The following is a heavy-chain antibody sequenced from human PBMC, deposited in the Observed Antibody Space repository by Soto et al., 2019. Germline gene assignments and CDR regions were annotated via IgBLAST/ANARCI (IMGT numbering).Heavy chain of an antibody. CDR1: GYSISSGYY. Sequence: SETLSLTCAVSGYSISSGYYWGWIRQPPGKGLEWIGSIYHSGSTYYNPSLKSRVTISVDTSKNQFSLKLSSVTAADKAVYYCARSFSLSSATYDAFDIWGQGKMVTVSS. CDR3: ARSFSLSSATYDAFDI. CDR2: IYHSGST. D-gene: IGHD3-16*01. J-gene: IGHJ3*02. V-gene: IGHV4-38-2*01.